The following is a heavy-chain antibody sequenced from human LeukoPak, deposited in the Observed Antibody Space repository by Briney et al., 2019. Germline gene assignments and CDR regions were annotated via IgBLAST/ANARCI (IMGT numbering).Heavy chain of an antibody. J-gene: IGHJ4*02. Sequence: SETLSLTCAVYGGSFSGYYWSWIRQHPGKGLEWIGYIYYSGNTYYNPSLKSRVTITEDTSKNQFSLKLSSVTAADTAVYYCARGAVEIDSWGQGTLVTVSS. CDR1: GGSFSGYY. CDR3: ARGAVEIDS. CDR2: IYYSGNT. V-gene: IGHV4-31*11. D-gene: IGHD6-19*01.